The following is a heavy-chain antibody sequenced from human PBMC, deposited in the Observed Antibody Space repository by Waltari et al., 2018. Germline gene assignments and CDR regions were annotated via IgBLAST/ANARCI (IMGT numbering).Heavy chain of an antibody. CDR2: INPKSGDT. CDR1: GYRRPGHY. V-gene: IGHV1-2*02. Sequence: QVQLVQSGAEVKKPGASVKVSCTASGYRRPGHYMHWVRQAPGQGLAGMGWINPKSGDTKYAQKFQGRVTMTRDTSIGEAYMELSRLRPDDTAVYYCARDRQLGPYSWFDPWGQGTLVTVSA. J-gene: IGHJ5*02. D-gene: IGHD4-4*01. CDR3: ARDRQLGPYSWFDP.